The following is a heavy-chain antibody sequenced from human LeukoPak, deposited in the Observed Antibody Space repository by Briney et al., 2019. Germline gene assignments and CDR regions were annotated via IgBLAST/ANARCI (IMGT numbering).Heavy chain of an antibody. CDR1: GFTFRTYW. J-gene: IGHJ4*02. V-gene: IGHV3-7*04. Sequence: GGSLGLCCAASGFTFRTYWMSWLRQAPGKGLEWVANIKEDGSEKYYVDSVKGRFTISTDDAKNSLYLQMNSLRAEDTAVYYCTRGGYWGQGTLVTVSS. CDR2: IKEDGSEK. CDR3: TRGGY.